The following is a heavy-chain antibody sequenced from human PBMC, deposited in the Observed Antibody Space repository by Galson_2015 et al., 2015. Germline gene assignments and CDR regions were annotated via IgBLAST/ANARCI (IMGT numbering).Heavy chain of an antibody. Sequence: SETLSLTCTVSGGSVSSGSYYWSWIRQPPGKGLEWIGYIYYSGSTNYNPSLKRRVTISVDTSKNQFSLKLSSVTAADTAVYYCARDQSAGYCSSTSCYTYPGGYYYYGMDVWGQGTTVTVSS. CDR3: ARDQSAGYCSSTSCYTYPGGYYYYGMDV. CDR1: GGSVSSGSYY. D-gene: IGHD2-2*02. V-gene: IGHV4-61*01. J-gene: IGHJ6*02. CDR2: IYYSGST.